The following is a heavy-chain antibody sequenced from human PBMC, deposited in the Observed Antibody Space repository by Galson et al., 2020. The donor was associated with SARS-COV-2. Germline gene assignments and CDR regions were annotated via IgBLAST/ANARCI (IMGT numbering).Heavy chain of an antibody. D-gene: IGHD3-16*01. Sequence: GSLRLSCTVSGGSITSISYYWGWIRQPPGKGLEWIGNIYYSGDSYYNPSLKTRVTISVDTSKNQFSLKLNSVTAADTAVYYCARDQEALGYFYYGMDVWGQGTTVTVSS. CDR3: ARDQEALGYFYYGMDV. CDR2: IYYSGDS. V-gene: IGHV4-39*07. CDR1: GGSITSISYY. J-gene: IGHJ6*02.